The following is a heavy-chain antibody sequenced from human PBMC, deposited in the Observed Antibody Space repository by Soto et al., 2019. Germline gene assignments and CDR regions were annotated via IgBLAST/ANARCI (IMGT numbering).Heavy chain of an antibody. D-gene: IGHD6-25*01. CDR1: GYTFTSYD. CDR2: MNPNSGNT. CDR3: ARGRTSRSWFDP. Sequence: QVQLVQSGAEVKKPGASVKVSCKASGYTFTSYDINWVRQATGQGLEWMGGMNPNSGNTGYAQKFQDRXNMXRXISISTAYMELSSLTSEDTAVYYCARGRTSRSWFDPWGQGTLVTVSS. V-gene: IGHV1-8*01. J-gene: IGHJ5*02.